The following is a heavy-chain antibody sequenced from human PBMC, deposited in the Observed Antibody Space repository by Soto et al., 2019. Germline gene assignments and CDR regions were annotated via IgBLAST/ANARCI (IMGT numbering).Heavy chain of an antibody. CDR1: GFNFSAYG. D-gene: IGHD1-26*01. Sequence: QVQLVESGGGVVQPGRSLRLSCAASGFNFSAYGMHWVRQAPGTGLELVALLSFDASKKYYADSVKRSFTISREPSRNTLYLQMESLRVEDTAVYYCRVGVADWGQGTRVTVSS. J-gene: IGHJ4*02. CDR2: LSFDASKK. V-gene: IGHV3-30*03. CDR3: RVGVAD.